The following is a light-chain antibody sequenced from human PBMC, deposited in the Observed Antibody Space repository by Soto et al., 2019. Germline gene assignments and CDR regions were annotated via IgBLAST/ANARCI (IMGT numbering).Light chain of an antibody. CDR2: EVS. Sequence: QSVLTQPASVSGSPGQSITISCTGTTSDVGGYSFVSWYQLHPGKAPKLKIYEVSNRPSGVSNRFSGSKSGNTASLTISGLQAEDESDYYCSSYTTSGTRVFGTGTKVTVL. CDR3: SSYTTSGTRV. J-gene: IGLJ1*01. CDR1: TSDVGGYSF. V-gene: IGLV2-14*01.